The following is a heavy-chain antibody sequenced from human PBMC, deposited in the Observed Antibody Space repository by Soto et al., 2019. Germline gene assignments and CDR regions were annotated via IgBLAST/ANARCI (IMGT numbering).Heavy chain of an antibody. CDR2: ISWDGGST. CDR1: GFTFDDYT. J-gene: IGHJ6*02. CDR3: AKDSAGELRFLERLCMDV. D-gene: IGHD3-3*01. Sequence: GSLRLSCAASGFTFDDYTMHWVRQAPGKGLEWVSLISWDGGSTYYADSVKGRFTISRDNSKNSLYLQMNSLRTEDTALYYCAKDSAGELRFLERLCMDVWGQGTTVTVSS. V-gene: IGHV3-43*01.